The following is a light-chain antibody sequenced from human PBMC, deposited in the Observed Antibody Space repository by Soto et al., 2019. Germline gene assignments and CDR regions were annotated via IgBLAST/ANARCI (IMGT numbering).Light chain of an antibody. CDR2: GAS. CDR1: QSVTSSY. V-gene: IGKV3-20*01. J-gene: IGKJ2*01. Sequence: EIVLTQSPGTLSLSPGERATLSCKASQSVTSSYLAWYQQKPGQAPRLLIYGASSRATGIPDRFSGSVSGTDFTLTISRLEPEDFAVYFCQQYNNSPEYTFGQGTKLENK. CDR3: QQYNNSPEYT.